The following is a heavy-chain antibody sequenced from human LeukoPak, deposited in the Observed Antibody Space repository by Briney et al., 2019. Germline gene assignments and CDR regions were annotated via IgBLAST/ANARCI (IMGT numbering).Heavy chain of an antibody. J-gene: IGHJ4*02. CDR2: IYYTGTT. CDR3: ARHLRYGRAEC. Sequence: SETLSLTCTVSGGSIASSSYYWGWIRQPPGKGLEWIGSIYYTGTTYYNPSLKSRVTISVDTSRNDFSLILTSVTAADSAVYYCARHLRYGRAECWGQGTLVTVSS. CDR1: GGSIASSSYY. D-gene: IGHD4-17*01. V-gene: IGHV4-39*01.